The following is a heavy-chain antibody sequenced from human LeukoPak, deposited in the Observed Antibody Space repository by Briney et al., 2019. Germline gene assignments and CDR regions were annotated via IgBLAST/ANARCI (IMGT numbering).Heavy chain of an antibody. CDR2: INHRGST. V-gene: IGHV4-34*01. CDR3: ARGTMTTVTYYFDY. D-gene: IGHD4-17*01. CDR1: GGSFSGYY. J-gene: IGHJ4*02. Sequence: SETLSLTCAVYGGSFSGYYWSWIRQPPGKGLEWIGEINHRGSTNYNPSLKSRVTISVDTSKNQFSLKLSSVTAADTAVYYCARGTMTTVTYYFDYWGQGTLVSVSS.